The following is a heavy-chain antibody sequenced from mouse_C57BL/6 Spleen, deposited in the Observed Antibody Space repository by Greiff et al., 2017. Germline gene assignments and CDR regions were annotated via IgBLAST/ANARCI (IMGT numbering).Heavy chain of an antibody. CDR2: IYPGDGDT. CDR1: GYAFSSYW. V-gene: IGHV1-80*01. CDR3: ARGDDYDGSFYYAMDY. J-gene: IGHJ4*01. Sequence: VQLQQSGAELVKPGASVKISCKASGYAFSSYWMNWVKQRPGKGLEWIGQIYPGDGDTNYNGKFKGKATLTADKSSSTAYMQLSSLTSEDSAVYFCARGDDYDGSFYYAMDYWGQGTSVTVSS. D-gene: IGHD2-4*01.